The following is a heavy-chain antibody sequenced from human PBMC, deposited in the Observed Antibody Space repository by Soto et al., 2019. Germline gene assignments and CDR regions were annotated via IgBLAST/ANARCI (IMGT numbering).Heavy chain of an antibody. CDR1: GGFVSSGSYY. Sequence: QVQLQQWGAGLLKPSETLSLTCAVYGGFVSSGSYYWSWIRQPPGKGLEWIGEMSHSGGTHFKPSLKRRVTISVDTSKHQFSLKMSSVAAADTALYYCARVERGTATTVVDAFDIWGPGTMVTVSS. D-gene: IGHD1-1*01. V-gene: IGHV4-34*01. J-gene: IGHJ3*02. CDR2: MSHSGGT. CDR3: ARVERGTATTVVDAFDI.